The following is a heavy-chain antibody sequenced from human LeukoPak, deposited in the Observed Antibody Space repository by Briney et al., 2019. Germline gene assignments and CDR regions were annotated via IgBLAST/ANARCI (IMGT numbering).Heavy chain of an antibody. D-gene: IGHD5-24*01. CDR3: ARGRRDGYNYDY. CDR2: IYYSGDT. CDR1: GGSISSGTYH. Sequence: SETLSLTCTVSGGSISSGTYHWGWIRQPPGKGLEWIGSIYYSGDTYYDPSLKSRVTISVDTSKNQFSLKLSSVTAADTAVYYCARGRRDGYNYDYWGQGTLVTVSS. J-gene: IGHJ4*02. V-gene: IGHV4-39*07.